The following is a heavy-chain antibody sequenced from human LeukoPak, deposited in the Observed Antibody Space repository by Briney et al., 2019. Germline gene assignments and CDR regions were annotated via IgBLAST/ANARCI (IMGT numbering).Heavy chain of an antibody. CDR1: RFTLRDYS. D-gene: IGHD1-26*01. CDR3: ARDPTPKWDLLPYFDC. Sequence: GGSLSLSCTLSRFTLRDYSVNCVRETPGGGLEWVLSISSGGSNIYYADSVNGRFIISRDNARNSLYLQMNSLSAEDTAVYYCARDPTPKWDLLPYFDCWGQGALVSVSS. CDR2: ISSGGSNI. J-gene: IGHJ4*02. V-gene: IGHV3-21*01.